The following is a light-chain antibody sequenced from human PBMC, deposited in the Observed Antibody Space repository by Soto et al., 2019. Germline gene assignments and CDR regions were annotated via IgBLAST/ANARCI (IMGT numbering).Light chain of an antibody. J-gene: IGLJ2*01. Sequence: QSALTQPRSVSGSPGQSVTISCTGTSSDVGGYDFVSWYQQHPGKAPKLMISDVSKRPSGVPDRFSGSKSGNTASLTISGLQAEDDADYYCCSYAGDLALFGGGTTVTVL. CDR3: CSYAGDLAL. V-gene: IGLV2-11*01. CDR2: DVS. CDR1: SSDVGGYDF.